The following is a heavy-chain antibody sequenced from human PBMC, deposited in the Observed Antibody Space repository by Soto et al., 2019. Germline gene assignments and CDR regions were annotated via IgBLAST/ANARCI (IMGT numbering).Heavy chain of an antibody. J-gene: IGHJ5*02. CDR3: ARDRTPYCSSTSCYGGFWFDP. V-gene: IGHV1-18*01. CDR1: GYTFTSYG. CDR2: ISAYNGNT. D-gene: IGHD2-2*01. Sequence: GASVKVSCKASGYTFTSYGISCVRQAPGQGLEWMGWISAYNGNTNYAQKLQGRVTMTTDTSTSTAYMELRSLRSDDTAVYYCARDRTPYCSSTSCYGGFWFDPWGQGTLVTVSS.